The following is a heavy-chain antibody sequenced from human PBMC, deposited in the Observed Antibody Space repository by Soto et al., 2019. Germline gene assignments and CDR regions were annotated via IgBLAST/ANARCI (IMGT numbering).Heavy chain of an antibody. CDR1: GGSISSGDYY. CDR3: AKVRRDFAWLSELDYFHY. V-gene: IGHV4-30-4*01. CDR2: IYYSGGT. J-gene: IGHJ4*02. D-gene: IGHD3-9*01. Sequence: SETLSLTCTVSGGSISSGDYYWSWIRQPPRKGLEWIGYIYYSGGTYYNPSLKSRVTISVDTSKNQFSLKLSSVTAEDTAVYYCAKVRRDFAWLSELDYFHYWGQGTPVTVSS.